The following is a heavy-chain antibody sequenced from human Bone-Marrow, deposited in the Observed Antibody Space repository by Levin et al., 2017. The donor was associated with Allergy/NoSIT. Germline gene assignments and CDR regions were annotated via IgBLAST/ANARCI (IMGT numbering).Heavy chain of an antibody. V-gene: IGHV3-23*05. Sequence: SGGSLRLSCVASGFDFNKYAMSWVRQTPGKGLEWVSTIYSEGSTYYADSVKGRFTLSRDNSKNSVFLQMKSLTVEDTAVYFCAKAGRSDYWGQGTLVIVS. CDR2: IYSEGST. CDR1: GFDFNKYA. J-gene: IGHJ4*02. CDR3: AKAGRSDY.